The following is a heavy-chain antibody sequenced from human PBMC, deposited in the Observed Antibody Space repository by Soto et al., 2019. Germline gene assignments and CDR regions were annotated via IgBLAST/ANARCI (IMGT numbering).Heavy chain of an antibody. CDR3: VICLASAYSSSWYYYGMDV. J-gene: IGHJ6*02. D-gene: IGHD6-13*01. V-gene: IGHV3-21*01. CDR2: ISSSSSYI. Sequence: PGGSLRLSCAASGFTFSSYSMNWVRQAPGKGLEWVSSISSSSSYIYYADSVKGRFTISRDNAKNSLYLQMNSLRAEDTAVYYFVICLASAYSSSWYYYGMDVWGRGTTVTVSS. CDR1: GFTFSSYS.